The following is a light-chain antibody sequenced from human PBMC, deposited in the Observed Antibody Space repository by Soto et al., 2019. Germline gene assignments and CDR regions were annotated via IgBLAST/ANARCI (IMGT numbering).Light chain of an antibody. CDR3: QHYVTSSIT. CDR1: QPVRNNY. Sequence: EFVVTHSPGTLSFSPGARAPLSCTATQPVRNNYLAWYQQKPGQAPRLLIYDASSRATGIPARFSGGGSGTDFTLTISRLQPEDFAVYYCQHYVTSSITFGQGTRLEI. V-gene: IGKV3-20*01. CDR2: DAS. J-gene: IGKJ5*01.